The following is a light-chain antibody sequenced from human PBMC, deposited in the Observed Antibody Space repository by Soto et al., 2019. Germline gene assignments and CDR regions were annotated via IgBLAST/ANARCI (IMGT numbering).Light chain of an antibody. J-gene: IGLJ2*01. V-gene: IGLV1-51*01. CDR1: SSNIGGNY. Sequence: QSVLTQPPSVSAAPGQRVTVSCSGGSSNIGGNYVAWYRQFPGTAPQLIIYDNDKRPSGIPDRLSGSKSGTSATLLITGLQSGDEADYYCETWDNSLSAVLFGGGTKVTVL. CDR2: DND. CDR3: ETWDNSLSAVL.